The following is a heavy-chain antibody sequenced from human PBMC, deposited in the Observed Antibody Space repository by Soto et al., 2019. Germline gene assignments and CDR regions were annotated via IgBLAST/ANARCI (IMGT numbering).Heavy chain of an antibody. J-gene: IGHJ6*02. CDR3: ARETLSYGSALDV. Sequence: LRLSCAASGFRFDEYNMHWVRQAPGKGLEWLSLITWNGANTYYADSVKGRFTISRDGTTKSVSLQMTSLKREDTGLYYCARETLSYGSALDVWGQGTKVTVSS. CDR2: ITWNGANT. V-gene: IGHV3-43*01. CDR1: GFRFDEYN. D-gene: IGHD3-16*01.